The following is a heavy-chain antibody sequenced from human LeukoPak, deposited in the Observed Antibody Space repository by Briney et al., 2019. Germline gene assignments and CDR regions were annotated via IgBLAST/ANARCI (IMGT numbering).Heavy chain of an antibody. D-gene: IGHD5-12*01. CDR1: GFTFSTYS. V-gene: IGHV3-7*01. CDR3: VRDTSGPDY. J-gene: IGHJ4*02. Sequence: PGGSLRLSCGASGFTFSTYSMNWVRQAPGKGLEWVANIKEDATEKFYLDSVKGRFSISRDNAKNSLHLQMNSLRAEDTAVYYCVRDTSGPDYWGQGTLVTVSS. CDR2: IKEDATEK.